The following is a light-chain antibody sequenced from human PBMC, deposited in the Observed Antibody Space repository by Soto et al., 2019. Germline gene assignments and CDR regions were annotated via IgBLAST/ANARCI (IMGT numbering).Light chain of an antibody. V-gene: IGLV6-57*03. Sequence: NFMLTQPHSVSESPGKTVTISCTRSSGSIASNYVQWYQQRPGSAPTTVIYEDNQRPSGVPDRFSGSIDSSSNSASLTISGLKTEDEADYYCQSYDSSXQGVFGGGTK. CDR1: SGSIASNY. CDR2: EDN. CDR3: QSYDSSXQGV. J-gene: IGLJ2*01.